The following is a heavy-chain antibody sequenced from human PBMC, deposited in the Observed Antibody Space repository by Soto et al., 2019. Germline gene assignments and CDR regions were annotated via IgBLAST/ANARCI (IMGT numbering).Heavy chain of an antibody. V-gene: IGHV5-51*01. Sequence: GESLKISCKGSGYSFTSNWIGWVRQLPGKGLEWMGIIYPGDSDTRYSPSFQGQVTISADKSISTAYLQWSSLKASDTAIYYCARTAAAGKYYYGVDVWGQGTTVTVSS. CDR1: GYSFTSNW. CDR2: IYPGDSDT. CDR3: ARTAAAGKYYYGVDV. J-gene: IGHJ6*02. D-gene: IGHD6-13*01.